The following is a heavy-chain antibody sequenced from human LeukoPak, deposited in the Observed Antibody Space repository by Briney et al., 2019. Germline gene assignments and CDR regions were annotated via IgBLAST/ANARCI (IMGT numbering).Heavy chain of an antibody. CDR2: ISSSSSYI. D-gene: IGHD4-11*01. CDR1: GFTFSSYS. CDR3: ARDEATVTPFDY. J-gene: IGHJ4*02. V-gene: IGHV3-21*01. Sequence: PGGSLRLSCAASGFTFSSYSMNWVRLAPGKGLEWVSSISSSSSYIYYADSVKGRFTISRDNAKNSLYLQMNSLRAEDTAVYYCARDEATVTPFDYWGQGTLVTVSS.